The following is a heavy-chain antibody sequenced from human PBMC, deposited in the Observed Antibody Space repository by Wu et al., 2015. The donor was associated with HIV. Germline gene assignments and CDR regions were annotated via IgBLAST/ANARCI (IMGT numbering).Heavy chain of an antibody. CDR3: VRDQQWPTEYYHYYGMDV. Sequence: QVQLVQSGAEVKKPGASVKVSCKASGDIFSDYGVHWVRQAPGQGLEWMGWISPYNGNTNYAQKLQGRVTMSTDTSTTTAYMELTSLRSNDTAVYFCVRDQQWPTEYYHYYGMDVVGPRDHGYCLL. CDR2: ISPYNGNT. CDR1: GDIFSDYG. J-gene: IGHJ6*02. D-gene: IGHD6-19*01. V-gene: IGHV1-18*04.